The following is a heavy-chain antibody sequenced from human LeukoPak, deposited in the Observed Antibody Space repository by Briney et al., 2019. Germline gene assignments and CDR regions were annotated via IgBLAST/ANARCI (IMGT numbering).Heavy chain of an antibody. J-gene: IGHJ4*02. V-gene: IGHV4-59*01. CDR1: GGSISSYY. D-gene: IGHD2-21*02. CDR2: IYYSGST. Sequence: PSETLSLTCTVSGGSISSYYWSWIRQPPGKGLEWIGYIYYSGSTNYNPSLKSRVTISVDTSKNQFSLELSSVTAADTAVYYCARGCGGDCYSNYFDYWGQGTLVTVSS. CDR3: ARGCGGDCYSNYFDY.